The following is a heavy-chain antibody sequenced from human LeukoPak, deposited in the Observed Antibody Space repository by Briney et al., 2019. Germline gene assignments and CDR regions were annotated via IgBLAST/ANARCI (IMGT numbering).Heavy chain of an antibody. CDR1: GASISTYY. V-gene: IGHV4-59*01. J-gene: IGHJ3*01. CDR3: ARVGAGCFDF. Sequence: PSETPSLTCTVSGASISTYYWSWIRQPPGQGLEWIGYIDYSGTTNYNPSLKSRVTMSIDTSKNQFSLKLSSVTAADTAVYYCARVGAGCFDFWGQGTMVTVSS. CDR2: IDYSGTT. D-gene: IGHD1-26*01.